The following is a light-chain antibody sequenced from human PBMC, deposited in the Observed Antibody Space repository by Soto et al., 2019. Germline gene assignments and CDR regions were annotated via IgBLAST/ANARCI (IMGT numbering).Light chain of an antibody. CDR1: SSDVGAYKF. V-gene: IGLV2-14*01. CDR3: SSYTSAITLV. J-gene: IGLJ1*01. Sequence: QSVLTQPASVSGSPGQSITISCTGTSSDVGAYKFVSWYQQFPGKAPKLIIYEVSNRPSGVSQRFSGSKSGNTASLTISGLQAADESFYYCSSYTSAITLVFGTGTKLTVL. CDR2: EVS.